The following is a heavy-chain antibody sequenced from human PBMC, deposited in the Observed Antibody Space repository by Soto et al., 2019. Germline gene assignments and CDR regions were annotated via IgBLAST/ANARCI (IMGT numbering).Heavy chain of an antibody. CDR3: ARRSSGWYFDY. D-gene: IGHD6-19*01. CDR2: ISGSCGST. Sequence: AGGSLKLSCAAPGFTFSSYAMSWVRQAPGKGLEWVSAISGSCGSTYYADSVKGRFTFTRDNSKNTLYLQMNSLRAEDTAVYYCARRSSGWYFDYWGQGTLVTVSS. J-gene: IGHJ4*02. CDR1: GFTFSSYA. V-gene: IGHV3-23*01.